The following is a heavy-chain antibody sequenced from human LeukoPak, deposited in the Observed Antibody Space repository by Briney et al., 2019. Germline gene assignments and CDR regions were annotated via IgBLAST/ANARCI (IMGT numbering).Heavy chain of an antibody. Sequence: PGGSLRLSCAASGFTFSSYAMSWVGQAPGKGLEGVSSISGSGRSTDYADSVKGRFTISRDNSKNTLYLQMNSLRAEDTAVYYCAKDLQLGIVVVTAIYFDYWGQGTLVTVSS. D-gene: IGHD2-21*02. CDR1: GFTFSSYA. CDR2: ISGSGRST. CDR3: AKDLQLGIVVVTAIYFDY. J-gene: IGHJ4*02. V-gene: IGHV3-23*01.